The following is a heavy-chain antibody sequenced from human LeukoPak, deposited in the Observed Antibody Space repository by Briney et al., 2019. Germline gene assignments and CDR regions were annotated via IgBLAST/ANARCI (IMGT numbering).Heavy chain of an antibody. J-gene: IGHJ6*02. Sequence: ASVKVSCKASGYTFTSYYMHWVRQAPGQGLEWMGIINPSGGSTSYAQKFQGRATMTRDTSTSTVYMELSSLRSEDTAVYYCARGSMVRGVNYGMDVWGQGTTVTVSS. V-gene: IGHV1-46*01. CDR3: ARGSMVRGVNYGMDV. CDR2: INPSGGST. D-gene: IGHD3-10*01. CDR1: GYTFTSYY.